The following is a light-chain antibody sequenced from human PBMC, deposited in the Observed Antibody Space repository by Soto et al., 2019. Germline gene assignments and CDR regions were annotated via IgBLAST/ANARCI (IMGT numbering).Light chain of an antibody. Sequence: DIQITQSQSSLSASEGDRVTITCRASQNIGRFLNWHQQKPGKAPNVLINVASTLRSGVPSRFSGSGSGTDFNLTINSLQPEDFATYFCQQSFTTPLTFGGGTKVDIK. CDR2: VAS. J-gene: IGKJ4*01. V-gene: IGKV1-39*01. CDR3: QQSFTTPLT. CDR1: QNIGRF.